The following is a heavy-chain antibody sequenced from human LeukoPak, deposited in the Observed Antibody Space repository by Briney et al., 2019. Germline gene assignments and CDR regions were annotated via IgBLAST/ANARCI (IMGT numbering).Heavy chain of an antibody. CDR2: ISYDGSNK. V-gene: IGHV3-30*04. Sequence: GGSLRLSCAASGFTFSSYAMHWVRRAPGKGLEWVAVISYDGSNKYYADSVKGRFTISRDNSKNTLYLQMNSLRAEDTAVYYCAKEAVARGKDYYYYYYMDVWGKGTTVTVSS. J-gene: IGHJ6*03. CDR1: GFTFSSYA. CDR3: AKEAVARGKDYYYYYYMDV. D-gene: IGHD3-16*01.